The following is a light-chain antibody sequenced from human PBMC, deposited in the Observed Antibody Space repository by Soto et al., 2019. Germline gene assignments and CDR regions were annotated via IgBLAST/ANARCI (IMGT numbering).Light chain of an antibody. V-gene: IGKV1-12*01. Sequence: DIQMTQSPSFVSASVGDSVTITCRASQAVSTWLAWYQQKPGGAPRLLIYAASTLQSGVPSRFRGSGSGRDLTLAIRSLQPEDFPTYYCQQSNSFHRTVGGGTKVDIK. J-gene: IGKJ4*01. CDR2: AAS. CDR1: QAVSTW. CDR3: QQSNSFHRT.